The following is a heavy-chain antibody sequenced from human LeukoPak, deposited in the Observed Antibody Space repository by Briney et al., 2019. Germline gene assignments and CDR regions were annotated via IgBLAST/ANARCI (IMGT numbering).Heavy chain of an antibody. Sequence: PGGSLRLSCAASGFTVSSNYMSWVRQAPGKGLEWVSVIYSGGSTYYADSVKGRFTISRDNSKNTLYLQMNSLRAEDTAVYYCAREYSNYGDYGLYLDYWGQGTLVTVSS. J-gene: IGHJ4*02. CDR1: GFTVSSNY. D-gene: IGHD4-17*01. V-gene: IGHV3-66*01. CDR3: AREYSNYGDYGLYLDY. CDR2: IYSGGST.